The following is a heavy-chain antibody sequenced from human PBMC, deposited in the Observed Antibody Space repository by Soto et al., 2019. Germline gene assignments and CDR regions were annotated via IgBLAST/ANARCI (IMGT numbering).Heavy chain of an antibody. CDR1: GDSISSTNW. Sequence: QVQLQESGPGLVKPAGTLSLTCAVSGDSISSTNWWSWVRQPPGKGLEWIGEIYHSGSTNYSPSLKSRVTISVDKSKNQFSLRLSSVTAADTAVYYSARNDAVSVYYFDYWGQGTLVTVSS. V-gene: IGHV4-4*02. CDR3: ARNDAVSVYYFDY. D-gene: IGHD6-19*01. J-gene: IGHJ4*02. CDR2: IYHSGST.